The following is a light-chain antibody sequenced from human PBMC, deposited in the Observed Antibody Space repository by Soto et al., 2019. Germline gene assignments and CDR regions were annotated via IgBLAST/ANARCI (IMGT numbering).Light chain of an antibody. CDR3: QQQGRSYPWT. J-gene: IGKJ1*01. Sequence: EDVLKKSPGTLSLSPGERATLSFRASQSVNSNSLAWYQHKPGQAPRVFIYGASTRATGIPDRFSGSGSGTNFTLTISRLEPEDFAVYYCQQQGRSYPWTFGQGTKVDIK. CDR1: QSVNSNS. V-gene: IGKV3-20*01. CDR2: GAS.